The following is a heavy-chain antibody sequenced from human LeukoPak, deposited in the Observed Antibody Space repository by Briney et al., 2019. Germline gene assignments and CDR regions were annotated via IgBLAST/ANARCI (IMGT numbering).Heavy chain of an antibody. J-gene: IGHJ5*02. CDR1: GFTFSSYS. Sequence: PGGSLRLSCAASGFTFSSYSMNWVRQAPGKGLEWVSSISSSSSYIYYADSVKGRFTISRDNAKNSLYLQMNSLRAEDTSVYYCAREGARAQNWFDPWGKGTLVTVSS. CDR3: AREGARAQNWFDP. V-gene: IGHV3-21*01. CDR2: ISSSSSYI.